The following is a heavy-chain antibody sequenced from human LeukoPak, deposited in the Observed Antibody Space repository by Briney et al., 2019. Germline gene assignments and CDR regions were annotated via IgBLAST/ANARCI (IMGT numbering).Heavy chain of an antibody. CDR1: GYTFTSYD. CDR2: INPNRGDT. Sequence: ASVKVSCKASGYTFTSYDIHWVRQATGQGLEWMGRINPNRGDTGYAQKFQGRLTMTRDTSVSTAYMELSSLRSDDTALYYCAIALWFGEFFDYWGQGTLVTVSS. V-gene: IGHV1-8*01. CDR3: AIALWFGEFFDY. D-gene: IGHD3-10*01. J-gene: IGHJ4*02.